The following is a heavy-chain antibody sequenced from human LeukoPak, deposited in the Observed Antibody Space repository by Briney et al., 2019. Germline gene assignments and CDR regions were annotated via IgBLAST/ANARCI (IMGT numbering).Heavy chain of an antibody. CDR1: GGSITRSSYY. V-gene: IGHV4-39*01. Sequence: SETLSVTCTVSGGSITRSSYYWGWIRQPPGKGLEWIGSIYYSGSTYYNPSLKSRVTISVDTSENQVSLKLSSVTAADTAVYYCARSDSSGYLSWFDPWGQGTLVTVSS. CDR2: IYYSGST. J-gene: IGHJ5*02. D-gene: IGHD3-22*01. CDR3: ARSDSSGYLSWFDP.